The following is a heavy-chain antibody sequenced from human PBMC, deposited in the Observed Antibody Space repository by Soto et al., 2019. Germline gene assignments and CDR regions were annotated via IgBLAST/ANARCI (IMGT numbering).Heavy chain of an antibody. Sequence: QITLKESGPTLVKPTQTLTLTCTFSGFSLSAGGVGVGWIRQPPGKALECLALIYWDDDKRYSPSLKSRLTITKDTSKNQVVLTMTNMDPIDTATSYCPHRGPRESLFDYWSQGTLVTVSS. CDR1: GFSLSAGGVG. CDR2: IYWDDDK. CDR3: PHRGPRESLFDY. J-gene: IGHJ4*02. V-gene: IGHV2-5*02.